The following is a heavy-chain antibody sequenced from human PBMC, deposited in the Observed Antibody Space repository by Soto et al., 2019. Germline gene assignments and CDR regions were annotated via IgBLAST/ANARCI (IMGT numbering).Heavy chain of an antibody. J-gene: IGHJ4*02. CDR2: INGYNGNT. D-gene: IGHD6-19*01. Sequence: QVQLVQSGAEVKKPGASVKVSCKASGYTFTTYGISWVRQAPGQGLEWMGWINGYNGNTNSAQKXXGXXDMAPDTSTSTASMELRSLRDDDTSVYYCARDPVAGTYFDYWGQGTLVTVSS. V-gene: IGHV1-18*01. CDR1: GYTFTTYG. CDR3: ARDPVAGTYFDY.